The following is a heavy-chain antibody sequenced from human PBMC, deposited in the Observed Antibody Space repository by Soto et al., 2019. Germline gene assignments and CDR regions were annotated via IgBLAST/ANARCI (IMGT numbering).Heavy chain of an antibody. CDR2: INPNSGGT. CDR1: GYTFTGYY. Sequence: ASVKVSCKASGYTFTGYYMHWVRQAPGQGLEWMGWINPNSGGTNYAQKFQGWVTMTRDTSISTAYMELSRLRSDDTAVYYCARERFLRQSGMDVWGQGTTVIFSS. CDR3: ARERFLRQSGMDV. J-gene: IGHJ6*02. V-gene: IGHV1-2*04. D-gene: IGHD3-3*01.